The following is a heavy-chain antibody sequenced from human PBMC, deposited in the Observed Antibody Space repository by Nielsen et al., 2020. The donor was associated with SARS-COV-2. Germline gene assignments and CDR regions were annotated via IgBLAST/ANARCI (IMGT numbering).Heavy chain of an antibody. CDR1: GFTFSSYS. CDR2: ISSSSSYI. J-gene: IGHJ6*02. D-gene: IGHD1-26*01. CDR3: ARGRGGWVGANYYYYYGMDV. Sequence: GGSLRLSCAASGFTFSSYSMNWVRQAPGKGLEWVSSISSSSSYIYYADSVKGRFTISRDNAKNSLYLQMNSLRAEDTAVYYCARGRGGWVGANYYYYYGMDVWGQGTTVTVSS. V-gene: IGHV3-21*01.